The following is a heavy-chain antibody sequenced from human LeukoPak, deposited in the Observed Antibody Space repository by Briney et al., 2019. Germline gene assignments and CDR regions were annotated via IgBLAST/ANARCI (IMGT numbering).Heavy chain of an antibody. CDR1: GGSISSYY. CDR2: IYYSGST. V-gene: IGHV4-59*12. D-gene: IGHD4-17*01. J-gene: IGHJ4*02. Sequence: SETLSLTCTVSGGSISSYYWSWIRQPPGKGLEWIGYIYYSGSTNYNPSLKSRVTISVDTSKNQFSLKLSSVTAADTAVYYCASESAVTHYFDYWGQGTLVTVSS. CDR3: ASESAVTHYFDY.